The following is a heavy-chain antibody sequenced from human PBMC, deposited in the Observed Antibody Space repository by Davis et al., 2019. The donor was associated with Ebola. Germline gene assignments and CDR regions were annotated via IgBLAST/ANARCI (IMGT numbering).Heavy chain of an antibody. J-gene: IGHJ3*02. D-gene: IGHD2-2*01. CDR1: GFTVSSNY. CDR3: AKAQECSSTTCYAFDI. V-gene: IGHV3-53*01. CDR2: IYGGGST. Sequence: GGSLRLSCAVSGFTVSSNYMSWVRQAPGKGLEWVSVIYGGGSTYYADSVKGRFTISRDNSKNTLYLQMNSLRAEDTAVYYCAKAQECSSTTCYAFDIWGQGTMVTVSS.